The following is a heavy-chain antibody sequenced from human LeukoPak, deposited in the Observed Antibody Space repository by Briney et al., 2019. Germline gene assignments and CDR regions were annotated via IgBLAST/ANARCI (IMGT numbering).Heavy chain of an antibody. V-gene: IGHV1-2*06. J-gene: IGHJ3*02. D-gene: IGHD3-22*01. CDR2: INPNSGDT. CDR1: GYSFTGYY. Sequence: ASVKVSCKASGYSFTGYYIHWVRQAPGQGLEWMGRINPNSGDTTYAQKFKSRVTVTRDTSISTAYMELSSLTSDDTAVYYCVRDHDSSGRTDDAFNIWGQGTMVTVSS. CDR3: VRDHDSSGRTDDAFNI.